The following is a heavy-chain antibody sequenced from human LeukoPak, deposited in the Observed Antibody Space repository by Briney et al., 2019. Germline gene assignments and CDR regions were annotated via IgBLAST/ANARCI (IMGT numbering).Heavy chain of an antibody. CDR2: INPNSGGT. Sequence: ASVTVSCKASGYTFTVYYMHWVRQAPGQGLEWMGWINPNSGGTNYAQKFQGRVAMTRDTSISTVYMELSRLRSDDTAVYYCAKVGRGYSYNDAFDIWGQGTMVTVSS. V-gene: IGHV1-2*02. CDR1: GYTFTVYY. D-gene: IGHD5-18*01. J-gene: IGHJ3*02. CDR3: AKVGRGYSYNDAFDI.